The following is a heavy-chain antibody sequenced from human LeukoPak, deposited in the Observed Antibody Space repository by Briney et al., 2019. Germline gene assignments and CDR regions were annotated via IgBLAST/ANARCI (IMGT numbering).Heavy chain of an antibody. CDR1: GYTFTSYA. V-gene: IGHV1-3*01. CDR2: INAGNGNT. CDR3: ARVRTYSSGPFGY. Sequence: GASVKVSCKASGYTFTSYAMHWVRQAPGQRLEWMGWINAGNGNTKYSQKFQGRVTITRDTSASTAYMELSSPRPEDTAVYYCARVRTYSSGPFGYWGQGTLVTVSS. D-gene: IGHD6-19*01. J-gene: IGHJ4*02.